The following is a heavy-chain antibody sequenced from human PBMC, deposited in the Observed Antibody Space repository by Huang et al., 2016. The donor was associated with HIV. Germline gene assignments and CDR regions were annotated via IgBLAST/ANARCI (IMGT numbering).Heavy chain of an antibody. J-gene: IGHJ4*02. Sequence: EVQLVDSGGGLVKPGGSLRLSCAASGFSLDSFYMFWVRQTPANGRQWVASISPSSSFIEYADSVKGRFSISRDNAKNSLYLQMNSLRGEDTAVYYCVKDRGQQLSPFDSWGQGTLVTVSS. CDR2: ISPSSSFI. CDR3: VKDRGQQLSPFDS. V-gene: IGHV3-21*01. CDR1: GFSLDSFY. D-gene: IGHD6-13*01.